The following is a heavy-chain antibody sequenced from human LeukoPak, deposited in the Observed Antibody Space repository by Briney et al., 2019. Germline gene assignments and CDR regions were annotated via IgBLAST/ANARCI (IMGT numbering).Heavy chain of an antibody. Sequence: SVKVSCKASGGTFSNYDISWVRQAPGQGLEWMGDIIPIFGTANYAQKFQGRVTITADESTSTAYMELSSLRSEDTAVYYCARGSGGSFHSGIHFWGQGTLVTVSS. J-gene: IGHJ4*02. CDR2: IIPIFGTA. CDR3: ARGSGGSFHSGIHF. V-gene: IGHV1-69*13. CDR1: GGTFSNYD. D-gene: IGHD1-26*01.